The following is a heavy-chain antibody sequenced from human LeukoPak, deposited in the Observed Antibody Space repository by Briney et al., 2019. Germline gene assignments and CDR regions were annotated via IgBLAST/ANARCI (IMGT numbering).Heavy chain of an antibody. CDR1: GYTFTGYY. J-gene: IGHJ5*02. CDR3: ARDHNCSGGSCYGTRTNWFDP. V-gene: IGHV1-2*02. Sequence: GASVKVSCKASGYTFTGYYIHWVRQAHGQGLEWMGWINPNSGGTNYAQKFQGRVSMSRDTSISTAYMELSRLRSDDTAVYYCARDHNCSGGSCYGTRTNWFDPWGQGTLVTVSS. CDR2: INPNSGGT. D-gene: IGHD2-15*01.